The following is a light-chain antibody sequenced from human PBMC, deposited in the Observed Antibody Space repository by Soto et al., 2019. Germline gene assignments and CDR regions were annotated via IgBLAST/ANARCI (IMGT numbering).Light chain of an antibody. Sequence: QSALTQPASVSGSPGQSITISCTGTRSDVGSYNLVSWYQQHPGKAPKLMIYEASKRPSGDSNRFSGSKSGNTASLTISGLQAEDEADYYCCSYAGSSIWVFGGGTKVTVL. J-gene: IGLJ3*02. CDR3: CSYAGSSIWV. CDR1: RSDVGSYNL. CDR2: EAS. V-gene: IGLV2-23*01.